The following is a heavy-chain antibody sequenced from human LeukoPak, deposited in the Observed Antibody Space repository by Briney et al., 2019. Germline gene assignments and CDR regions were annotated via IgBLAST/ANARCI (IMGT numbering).Heavy chain of an antibody. Sequence: SGTLSLTCAVSGGSISSSNWWSWVRQPPGKGLEWIGEIYHSGSTNYNPSLKSRVTISVDKSKNQFSLKLSSVTAADTAVYYCARAFDVVAAGTAGYFDYWGQGTLVTVSS. CDR1: GGSISSSNW. D-gene: IGHD6-13*01. J-gene: IGHJ4*02. V-gene: IGHV4-4*02. CDR2: IYHSGST. CDR3: ARAFDVVAAGTAGYFDY.